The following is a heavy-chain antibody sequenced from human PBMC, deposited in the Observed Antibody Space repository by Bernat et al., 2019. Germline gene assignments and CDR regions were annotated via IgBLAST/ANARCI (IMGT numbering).Heavy chain of an antibody. V-gene: IGHV3-7*03. Sequence: DVQRVESGGGLVQPGGSLRLSCAASAFTFSKYWMSWVRQAPGKGLELVANIKQDVSEKYYVDSVKGRFTISRDNAKNSLYLQMNSLTAEDTAVYYCARYGGSYFDCWGQGTLVTVSS. J-gene: IGHJ4*02. CDR3: ARYGGSYFDC. D-gene: IGHD1-26*01. CDR1: AFTFSKYW. CDR2: IKQDVSEK.